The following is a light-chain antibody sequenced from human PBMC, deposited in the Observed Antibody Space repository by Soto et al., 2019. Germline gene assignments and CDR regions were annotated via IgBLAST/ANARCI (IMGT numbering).Light chain of an antibody. CDR2: AAS. CDR3: QKYNSAPWT. J-gene: IGKJ1*01. CDR1: QGISTY. Sequence: DIQMTQSPSSLSASVGDRVTITCRASQGISTYLAWYQQRPGKVPTLLISAASTLHLGVPSRFSGSGSGTYFPLTISSLQPEDVATYYCQKYNSAPWTFGQGTKVEIK. V-gene: IGKV1-27*01.